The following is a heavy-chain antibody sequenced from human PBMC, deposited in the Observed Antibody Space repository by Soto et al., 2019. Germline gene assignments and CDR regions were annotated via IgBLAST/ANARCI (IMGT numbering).Heavy chain of an antibody. V-gene: IGHV4-30-2*01. CDR1: GGSISSGGYS. D-gene: IGHD2-15*01. Sequence: SETLSLTCAVSGGSISSGGYSWSWIRQPPGKGLEWIGYIYHSGSTYYNPSLKSRVTISVDRSKNQFSLKLSSVTAADTAVYYCARAGDPVDSGGVVVVPPTSSYYFDYWGQGTLVTVSS. J-gene: IGHJ4*02. CDR2: IYHSGST. CDR3: ARAGDPVDSGGVVVVPPTSSYYFDY.